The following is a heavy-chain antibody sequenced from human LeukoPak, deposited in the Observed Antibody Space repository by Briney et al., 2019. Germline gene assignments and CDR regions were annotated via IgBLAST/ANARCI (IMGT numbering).Heavy chain of an antibody. J-gene: IGHJ3*01. D-gene: IGHD4-17*01. Sequence: GGSLRLSCVASGFTFSDTNLAWIRQAPGKGLEWISYIRRVPTDLYYADSVKGRFTITRDNAKNSLYLQMNSLRAEDTANYYCARRARDFGDSHAFDVWGQGTMVTVSS. V-gene: IGHV3-11*01. CDR1: GFTFSDTN. CDR2: IRRVPTDL. CDR3: ARRARDFGDSHAFDV.